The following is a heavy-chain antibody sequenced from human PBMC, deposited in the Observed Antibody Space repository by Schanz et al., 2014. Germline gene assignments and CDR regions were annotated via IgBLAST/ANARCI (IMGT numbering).Heavy chain of an antibody. J-gene: IGHJ3*02. CDR3: ARGAKARGDLRPFDI. V-gene: IGHV4-30-2*01. CDR1: GGSVSNSAYS. CDR2: IYDSGST. D-gene: IGHD3-10*01. Sequence: QLQLQESGSGLLKPSQTLSLTCAVSGGSVSNSAYSWSWLRQPPGKGLEWIGYIYDSGSTYYSPSRGRRVPISVDKPNNHFPLRLNSVPAADTAVYFCARGAKARGDLRPFDIWGQGTVVTVSS.